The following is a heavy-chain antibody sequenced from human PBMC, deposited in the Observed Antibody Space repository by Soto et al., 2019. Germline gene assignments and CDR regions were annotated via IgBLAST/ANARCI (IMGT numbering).Heavy chain of an antibody. D-gene: IGHD2-2*01. CDR1: GGSISSSSYY. CDR2: IYYSGST. CDR3: ARDQLNWFDP. J-gene: IGHJ5*02. V-gene: IGHV4-39*07. Sequence: SETLSLTCTVSGGSISSSSYYWGWIPQPPGKGLEWIGSIYYSGSTYYNPSLKSRVTISVDTSKNQFSLKLSSVTAADTAVYYCARDQLNWFDPWGQGTLVTVSS.